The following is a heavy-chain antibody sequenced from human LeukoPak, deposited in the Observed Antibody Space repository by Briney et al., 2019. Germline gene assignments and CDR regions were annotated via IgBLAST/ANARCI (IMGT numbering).Heavy chain of an antibody. CDR2: MSGDGATT. Sequence: GGSLRLSCAASGFTFSSYGMSWVRQAPGKGLEWVSAMSGDGATTYYADSVKGRFTISRDNAKNSLYLQMNSLRAEDTAVYYCASAPYYYYYYYMDVWGKGTTVTVSS. V-gene: IGHV3-23*01. CDR3: ASAPYYYYYYYMDV. CDR1: GFTFSSYG. J-gene: IGHJ6*03. D-gene: IGHD4/OR15-4a*01.